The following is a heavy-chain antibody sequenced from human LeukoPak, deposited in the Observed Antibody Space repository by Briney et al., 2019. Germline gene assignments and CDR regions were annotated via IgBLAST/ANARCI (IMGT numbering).Heavy chain of an antibody. CDR1: GGSFSGYY. CDR3: ARATVAGFYYFDY. V-gene: IGHV4-34*01. J-gene: IGHJ4*02. D-gene: IGHD6-19*01. CDR2: INHSGST. Sequence: SETLSLTCAVYGGSFSGYYWSWIRQPPGKGLEWIGEINHSGSTNYNPSLKSRVTISVDKSKNQFSLKLSSVTAADTAVYYCARATVAGFYYFDYWGQGTLVTVSS.